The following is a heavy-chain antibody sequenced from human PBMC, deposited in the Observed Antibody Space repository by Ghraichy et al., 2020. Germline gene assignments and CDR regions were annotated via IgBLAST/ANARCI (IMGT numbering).Heavy chain of an antibody. J-gene: IGHJ6*02. CDR3: ARDHYDILPGLNYGMDV. CDR1: GFTFSTYS. V-gene: IGHV3-21*01. D-gene: IGHD3-9*01. Sequence: ASLRLSCEASGFTFSTYSVNWVRQAPGKGLEWVSSISSSSSYIYYADSVKGRFTISRDNAKNSLYLQMNSLRAEDTAVYYCARDHYDILPGLNYGMDVWGQGTTVTVSS. CDR2: ISSSSSYI.